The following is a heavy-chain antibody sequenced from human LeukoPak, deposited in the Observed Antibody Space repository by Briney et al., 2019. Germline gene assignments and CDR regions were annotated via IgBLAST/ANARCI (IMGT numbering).Heavy chain of an antibody. CDR3: ARGRNYFDY. J-gene: IGHJ4*01. V-gene: IGHV1-69*04. Sequence: SVKVSCKVPGGTFNTYDITWVRQAPGQGLEWMGRIIPVLEMATYAQKYEGRVKITADKSTTTIYLFLSSLTSDDTAVYYCARGRNYFDYWGQGSLVTVSS. CDR1: GGTFNTYD. CDR2: IIPVLEMA.